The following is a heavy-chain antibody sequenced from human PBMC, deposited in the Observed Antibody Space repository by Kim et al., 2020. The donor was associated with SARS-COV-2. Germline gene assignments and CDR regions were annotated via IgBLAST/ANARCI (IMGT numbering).Heavy chain of an antibody. J-gene: IGHJ6*02. V-gene: IGHV3-43*01. CDR1: GFTFDDYT. CDR3: AKDITPDYYGSGSYHGRGMDV. Sequence: GGSLRLSCAASGFTFDDYTMHWVRQAPGKGLEWVSLISWDGGSTYYADSVKGRFTISRDNSKNSLYLQMNSLRTEDTALYYCAKDITPDYYGSGSYHGRGMDVWGQGTTVTVSS. D-gene: IGHD3-10*01. CDR2: ISWDGGST.